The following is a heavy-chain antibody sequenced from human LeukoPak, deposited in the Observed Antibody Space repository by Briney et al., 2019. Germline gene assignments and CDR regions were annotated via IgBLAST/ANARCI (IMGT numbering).Heavy chain of an antibody. V-gene: IGHV3-64*01. J-gene: IGHJ6*02. CDR3: ARVMQGATTCHFYYYVMDV. CDR2: IISNGGST. CDR1: GFTFSSYS. Sequence: GGSLRLSCAASGFTFSSYSMHWVRQAPGKGLESVSVIISNGGSTYYANSVKGRFTISRDNSKNTLYLQMGSLRTEDMAVYYCARVMQGATTCHFYYYVMDVWDQGTTVTVSS. D-gene: IGHD1-26*01.